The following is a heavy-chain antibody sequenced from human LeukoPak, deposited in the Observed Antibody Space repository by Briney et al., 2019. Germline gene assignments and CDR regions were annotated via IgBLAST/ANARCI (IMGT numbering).Heavy chain of an antibody. V-gene: IGHV1-8*03. CDR1: GYTFTSYD. J-gene: IGHJ4*02. D-gene: IGHD2-15*01. CDR3: ARVPIVVVVAATPYYFDY. CDR2: MNPNSGNT. Sequence: ASVKVSCKASGYTFTSYDINWVRQATGQGLEWMGWMNPNSGNTGYAQKFQGRVTITRNTSISTAYMELTSLRSEDTAVYYCARVPIVVVVAATPYYFDYWGQGTLVTVSS.